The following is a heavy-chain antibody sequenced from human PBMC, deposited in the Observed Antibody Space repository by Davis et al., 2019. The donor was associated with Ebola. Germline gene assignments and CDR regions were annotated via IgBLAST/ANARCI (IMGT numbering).Heavy chain of an antibody. CDR2: IKQDGSNK. V-gene: IGHV3-7*01. D-gene: IGHD6-13*01. CDR3: ANIAAAGNY. Sequence: GGSLRLSCAASGFTFSSYWMSWVRQAPGKGLEWVANIKQDGSNKYYADSVKGRFTISRDNSKNTLYLQMNSLRAEDTAVYYCANIAAAGNYWGQGTLVTVSS. J-gene: IGHJ4*02. CDR1: GFTFSSYW.